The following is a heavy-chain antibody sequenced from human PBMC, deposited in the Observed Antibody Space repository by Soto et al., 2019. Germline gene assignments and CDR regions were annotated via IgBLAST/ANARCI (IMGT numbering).Heavy chain of an antibody. D-gene: IGHD5-18*01. CDR3: ASTTAMDRGRFDY. J-gene: IGHJ4*02. V-gene: IGHV3-66*01. Sequence: GGSLRLSCAASGLTVSSNYMNWVRQTPGKGLEWVSGIYGGGSAYYADSLKGRFTISRDNSNSTLYLQMSNLRAEDTAVYYCASTTAMDRGRFDYWGQGTLVTVSS. CDR2: IYGGGSA. CDR1: GLTVSSNY.